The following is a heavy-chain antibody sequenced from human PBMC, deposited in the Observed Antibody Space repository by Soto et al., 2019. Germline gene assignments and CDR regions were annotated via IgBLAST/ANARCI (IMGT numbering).Heavy chain of an antibody. D-gene: IGHD3-22*01. CDR2: ISGSGRTI. CDR1: GFTFSSYD. Sequence: LRLSCEASGFTFSSYDMNWVRQAPGKGLEWVSYISGSGRTIYYADSVKGRFTISRDSAKKSLFLQVNSLRAEDTALYYCARGDDSSGYYYAFDYWGLGTLVTV. CDR3: ARGDDSSGYYYAFDY. J-gene: IGHJ4*02. V-gene: IGHV3-48*03.